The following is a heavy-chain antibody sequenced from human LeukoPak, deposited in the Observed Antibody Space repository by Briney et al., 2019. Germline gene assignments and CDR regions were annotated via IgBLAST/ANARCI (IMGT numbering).Heavy chain of an antibody. Sequence: GASVKVSCKASGYTFTSYGISWVRQAPGQGLEWMGWISAYNGNTNYAQKLQGRVTMTTDTSTSTAYMELRSLRSDDTAVYYCARAPDYSSGWIDFDYWGQGTLVTVSS. V-gene: IGHV1-18*01. D-gene: IGHD6-19*01. CDR3: ARAPDYSSGWIDFDY. J-gene: IGHJ4*02. CDR1: GYTFTSYG. CDR2: ISAYNGNT.